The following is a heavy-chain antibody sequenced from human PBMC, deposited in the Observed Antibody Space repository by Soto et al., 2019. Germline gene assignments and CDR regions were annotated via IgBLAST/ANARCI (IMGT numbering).Heavy chain of an antibody. D-gene: IGHD2-2*01. Sequence: DVQVLETGGGLVQPGGSRSPSCVASGFTFKNFVMNWVRQAPGKGLEWVAIIGGIGQYAYYADSVNGRFTFSRDNSKNTVYLEMNSLRAEDTAIYFCAKGGTSHIYGIDVWGPGTTVTVS. CDR1: GFTFKNFV. CDR2: IGGIGQYA. V-gene: IGHV3-23*01. J-gene: IGHJ6*02. CDR3: AKGGTSHIYGIDV.